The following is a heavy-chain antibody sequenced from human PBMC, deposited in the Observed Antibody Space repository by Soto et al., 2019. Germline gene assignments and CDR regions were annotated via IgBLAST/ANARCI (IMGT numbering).Heavy chain of an antibody. CDR1: GGSISSSSYY. D-gene: IGHD5-18*01. Sequence: SSETLSLTCTVSGGSISSSSYYWGWIRQPPGKGLEWIGSIYYSGSTYYNPSLKSRVTISVDTSKNQFSLKLSSVTAADTAVYYCATRGYSYGPPDYWGQGTLVTVS. J-gene: IGHJ4*02. CDR2: IYYSGST. CDR3: ATRGYSYGPPDY. V-gene: IGHV4-39*01.